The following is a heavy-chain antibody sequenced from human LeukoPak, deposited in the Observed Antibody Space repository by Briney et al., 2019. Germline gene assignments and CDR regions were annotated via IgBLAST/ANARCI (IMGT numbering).Heavy chain of an antibody. CDR3: AKESQWEPSYSYMDV. CDR1: GFTFSRYG. V-gene: IGHV3-23*01. Sequence: PGGSLRLSCAASGFTFSRYGMSWVRQAPGKGLEWVSAISGSGGSTYYADSVKGRFTISRDNSKNTLYLQMNSLRAEDTAVYYCAKESQWEPSYSYMDVWGKGTTVTISS. J-gene: IGHJ6*03. D-gene: IGHD1-26*01. CDR2: ISGSGGST.